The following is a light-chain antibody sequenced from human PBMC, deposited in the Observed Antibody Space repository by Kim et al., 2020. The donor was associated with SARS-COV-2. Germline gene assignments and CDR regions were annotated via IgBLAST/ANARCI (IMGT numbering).Light chain of an antibody. CDR3: MSRGTSGAVV. J-gene: IGLJ2*01. V-gene: IGLV3-19*01. CDR1: SLRSYY. CDR2: GKN. Sequence: SELTQDPAVSVALGQTVRITCRGDSLRSYYATWYQQKAGQAPALVVYGKNNRPSGIPDRFSGSSSGNTASLTISGAQADDEADYYCMSRGTSGAVVFGGGTKLTVL.